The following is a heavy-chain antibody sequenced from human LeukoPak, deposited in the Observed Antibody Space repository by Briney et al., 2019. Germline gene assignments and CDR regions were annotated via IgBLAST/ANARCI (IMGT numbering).Heavy chain of an antibody. D-gene: IGHD3-10*01. CDR2: IYHSGST. CDR3: ARDHPMAHFDY. V-gene: IGHV4-30-2*01. J-gene: IGHJ4*02. Sequence: PSETLSLTCTVSGGSISSGGYYWTCIRHPPGKGLEWIGYIYHSGSTYYNPSLKSRVTISVDRSKNQFSLKLSSVTAADTAVYYCARDHPMAHFDYWGQGTLVTVSS. CDR1: GGSISSGGYY.